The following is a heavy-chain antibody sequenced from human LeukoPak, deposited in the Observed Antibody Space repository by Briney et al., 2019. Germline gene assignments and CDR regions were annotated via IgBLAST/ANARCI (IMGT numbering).Heavy chain of an antibody. J-gene: IGHJ3*02. D-gene: IGHD3-16*01. Sequence: PSETLSLTCAVSGYSISSGYYWGWIRQPPGRGLEWIGSIYHSGSTYYNPSLKSRVTISVDTSKNQFSLKLSSVTAADTAVYYCARLRLGVDAFDIWGQGTMVTVSS. CDR3: ARLRLGVDAFDI. CDR2: IYHSGST. CDR1: GYSISSGYY. V-gene: IGHV4-38-2*01.